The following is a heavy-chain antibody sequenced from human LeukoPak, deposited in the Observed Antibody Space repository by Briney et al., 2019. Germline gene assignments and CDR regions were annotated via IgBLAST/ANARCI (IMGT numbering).Heavy chain of an antibody. CDR1: GGSIRSSYYY. V-gene: IGHV4-31*03. J-gene: IGHJ4*02. D-gene: IGHD6-13*01. Sequence: SETLSLTCTVSGGSIRSSYYYWSWIRQHPGKGLEWIGYIYYSGSTYYNPSLKSRVTISVDTSKNQFSLKLSSVTAADTAVYYCARGQYSSSWYRIDYWGQGTLVTVSS. CDR2: IYYSGST. CDR3: ARGQYSSSWYRIDY.